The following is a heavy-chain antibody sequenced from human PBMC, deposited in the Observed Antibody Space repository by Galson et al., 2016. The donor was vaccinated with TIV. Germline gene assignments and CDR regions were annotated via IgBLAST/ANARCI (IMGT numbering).Heavy chain of an antibody. CDR2: IRGGGRKT. D-gene: IGHD2-15*01. CDR3: TKVPSCRFYDYDALDV. Sequence: SLRLSCAASGFSFSMFSMTWVRQAPGMGLEWVSAIRGGGRKTYYVDSVKGRFTITRDNSKNTLFLEMNSLGAEDTAVYYCTKVPSCRFYDYDALDVWGQGTMVTVSS. V-gene: IGHV3-23*01. J-gene: IGHJ6*02. CDR1: GFSFSMFS.